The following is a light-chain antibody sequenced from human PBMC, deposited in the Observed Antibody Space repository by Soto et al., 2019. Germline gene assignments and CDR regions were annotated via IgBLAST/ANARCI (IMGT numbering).Light chain of an antibody. CDR2: GAS. CDR1: QTVSTNY. V-gene: IGKV3-20*01. Sequence: IMWTQSPGTLTLSRGKRANLSCSVIQTVSTNYLAWDQQKPGQAPRLLIYGASKRVTCIPDRFSGSGSGADLTLTISRLEPEDCAAYCCPQHGSSLRTFGQGTKVDIK. CDR3: PQHGSSLRT. J-gene: IGKJ1*01.